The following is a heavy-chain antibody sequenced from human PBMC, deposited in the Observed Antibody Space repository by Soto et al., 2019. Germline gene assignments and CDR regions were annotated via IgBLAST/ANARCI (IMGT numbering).Heavy chain of an antibody. D-gene: IGHD5-12*01. J-gene: IGHJ3*01. CDR2: ITNNGDTT. V-gene: IGHV3-23*04. Sequence: EKQLVESGGALAQPGGSLRLSCVGSGFTFSIYALTWVRQAPGKGLEWVSLITNNGDTTFFGDSVKGWFSISRDNSKNTLYLQLEKLRAEDTAVYYCALSAGYGGAFNARGQGTMGAVYS. CDR1: GFTFSIYA. CDR3: ALSAGYGGAFNA.